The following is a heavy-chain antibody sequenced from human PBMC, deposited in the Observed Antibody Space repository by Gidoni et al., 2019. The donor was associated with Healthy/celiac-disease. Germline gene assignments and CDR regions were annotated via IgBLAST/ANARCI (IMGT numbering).Heavy chain of an antibody. CDR2: INHSGRT. Sequence: QVQLQQWGAGLLKPSETLSITCAVYGGSFSAYYCRWIRPPPGKGLEWIGEINHSGRTNYNPSLKSRVTISVDTSKNQFSLKLSSVTAADTAVYYCARKGTITMVRGVTTYYYYGMDVWGQGTTVTVSS. D-gene: IGHD3-10*01. V-gene: IGHV4-34*01. J-gene: IGHJ6*02. CDR3: ARKGTITMVRGVTTYYYYGMDV. CDR1: GGSFSAYY.